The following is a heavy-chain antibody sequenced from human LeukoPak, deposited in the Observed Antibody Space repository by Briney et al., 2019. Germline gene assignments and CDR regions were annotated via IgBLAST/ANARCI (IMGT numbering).Heavy chain of an antibody. J-gene: IGHJ4*02. CDR1: GFTFDDYA. CDR3: AKDLGGGYYGYFFDY. CDR2: TSWNSGSI. Sequence: PGRSLRLSCAASGFTFDDYAMHWVRQAPGKGLEWVSGTSWNSGSIGYADSVKGRFTISRDNAKNSLYLQMNSLRAEDTALYYCAKDLGGGYYGYFFDYWGQGTLVTVSS. D-gene: IGHD3-10*01. V-gene: IGHV3-9*01.